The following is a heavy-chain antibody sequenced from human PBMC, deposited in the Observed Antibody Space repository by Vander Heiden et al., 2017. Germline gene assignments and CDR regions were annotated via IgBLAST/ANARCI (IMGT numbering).Heavy chain of an antibody. V-gene: IGHV1-46*01. CDR3: ARVRYGSGMFDY. D-gene: IGHD3-10*01. J-gene: IGHJ4*02. CDR2: INPSGGST. Sequence: QVQLVQSGAEVKTPGASVKVSCKASGYTFTSYDMPWVRQAPGQGLEWMGIINPSGGSTSYAQKFQGRVTMTRDTSTSTVYMELSSLRSEDTAVYYCARVRYGSGMFDYWGQGTLVTVSS. CDR1: GYTFTSYD.